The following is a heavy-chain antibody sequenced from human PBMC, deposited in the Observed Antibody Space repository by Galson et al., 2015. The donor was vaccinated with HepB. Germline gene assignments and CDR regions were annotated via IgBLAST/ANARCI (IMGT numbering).Heavy chain of an antibody. D-gene: IGHD6-13*01. Sequence: SVKVSCKASGGTFSSYAISWVRQAPGQGLEWMGGIIPIFGTANYAQKFQGRVTITADESTSTAYMELSSLRSEDTAVYYCARAATARAGTVYYYYYYYMDVWGKGTTVTVSS. V-gene: IGHV1-69*13. CDR2: IIPIFGTA. CDR3: ARAATARAGTVYYYYYYYMDV. J-gene: IGHJ6*03. CDR1: GGTFSSYA.